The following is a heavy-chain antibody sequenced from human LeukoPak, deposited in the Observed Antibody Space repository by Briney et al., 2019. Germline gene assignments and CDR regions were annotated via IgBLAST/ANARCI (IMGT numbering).Heavy chain of an antibody. CDR3: ARGEYQLPIG. CDR2: IKQDGSEK. V-gene: IGHV3-7*01. CDR1: GFTFSIYW. Sequence: GGSLRLSCAASGFTFSIYWMSWVRQAPGKGLEWVANIKQDGSEKYYVDSVKGRFTISRDNAKNSLYLQMNSLRAEDTAVYYCARGEYQLPIGWGQGTLVTVSS. J-gene: IGHJ4*02. D-gene: IGHD2-2*01.